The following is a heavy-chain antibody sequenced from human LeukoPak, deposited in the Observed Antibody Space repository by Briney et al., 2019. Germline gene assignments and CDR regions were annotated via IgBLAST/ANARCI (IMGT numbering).Heavy chain of an antibody. D-gene: IGHD1-26*01. V-gene: IGHV3-11*01. Sequence: PGGSLRLSCAASGFTFSDYNMRSIRQAPGKGLQWVSYISSGGDIMHYADSVKGRFTISRDNSKNTLYLQMNSLRAEDTAVYYCAKDRAIVGAGDAFDIWGQGTMVTVSS. CDR2: ISSGGDIM. J-gene: IGHJ3*02. CDR3: AKDRAIVGAGDAFDI. CDR1: GFTFSDYN.